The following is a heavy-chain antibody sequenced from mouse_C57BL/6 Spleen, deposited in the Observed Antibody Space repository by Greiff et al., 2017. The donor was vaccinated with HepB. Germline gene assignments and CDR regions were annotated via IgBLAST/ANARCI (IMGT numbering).Heavy chain of an antibody. J-gene: IGHJ3*01. CDR2: IHPNSGST. D-gene: IGHD1-1*01. Sequence: VKLQQPGAELVKPGASVKLSCKASGYTFTSYWMHWVKQRPGQGLEWIGMIHPNSGSTNYNEKFKSKATLTVDKSSSTAYMQLSSLTSEDSAVYYCARPYYGSSYGGTWFAYWGQGTLVTVSA. CDR3: ARPYYGSSYGGTWFAY. CDR1: GYTFTSYW. V-gene: IGHV1-64*01.